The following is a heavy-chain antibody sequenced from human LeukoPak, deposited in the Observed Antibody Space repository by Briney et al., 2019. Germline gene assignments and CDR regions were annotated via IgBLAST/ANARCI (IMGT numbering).Heavy chain of an antibody. CDR2: INPDGNKK. D-gene: IGHD5-18*01. CDR1: GLTFSSSW. V-gene: IGHV3-7*01. CDR3: ARDLAYSRLDY. Sequence: GGSLRLSCAVSGLTFSSSWMDWVRQAPGKGLEWVASINPDGNKKYPADSVKGRFTISRDNAENSLYLQMNSLRVEDTAFYYCARDLAYSRLDYWGQGMLVTVSS. J-gene: IGHJ4*02.